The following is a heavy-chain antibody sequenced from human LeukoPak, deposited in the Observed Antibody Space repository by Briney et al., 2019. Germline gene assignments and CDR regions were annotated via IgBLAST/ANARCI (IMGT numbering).Heavy chain of an antibody. CDR2: ISGSDGST. CDR3: ARVRTPYHSSSARYYYYYYGMDV. V-gene: IGHV3-23*01. D-gene: IGHD6-13*01. Sequence: PGGSLRLSCAASGFTFSSYAMSWVRQAPGKGLEWVSGISGSDGSTNYADSVKGRFTISRDNSKNTLYLQMNSLRAEDTAVYYCARVRTPYHSSSARYYYYYYGMDVWGQGTTVTVSS. CDR1: GFTFSSYA. J-gene: IGHJ6*02.